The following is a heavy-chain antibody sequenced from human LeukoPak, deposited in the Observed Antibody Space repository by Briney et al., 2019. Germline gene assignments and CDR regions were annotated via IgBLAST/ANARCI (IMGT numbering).Heavy chain of an antibody. J-gene: IGHJ6*03. D-gene: IGHD3-10*01. V-gene: IGHV4-38-2*01. CDR2: IYHTGST. CDR1: GFSISSDNY. Sequence: SETLSLTCAVSGFSISSDNYWGWIRQPPGKGLEWIGSIYHTGSTYYNRSLKSRVTISVDTSKNQFSLKLNSVTAADTAVYYCARLSYYYYYMDVWGRGTTVTVSS. CDR3: ARLSYYYYYMDV.